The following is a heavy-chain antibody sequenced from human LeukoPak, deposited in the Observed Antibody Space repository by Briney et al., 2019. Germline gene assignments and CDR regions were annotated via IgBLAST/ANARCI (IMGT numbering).Heavy chain of an antibody. Sequence: PSETLSLTCADYEGSFSGYYWSWIRQPPGKGLEWIGEINQSGSTNYNPSLKSRVTISVDPSKNQFSLKLSSVTAADTAVYYCARVAVAGTYYGMDVWGQGTTVSVSS. J-gene: IGHJ6*02. CDR1: EGSFSGYY. CDR2: INQSGST. V-gene: IGHV4-34*01. CDR3: ARVAVAGTYYGMDV. D-gene: IGHD6-19*01.